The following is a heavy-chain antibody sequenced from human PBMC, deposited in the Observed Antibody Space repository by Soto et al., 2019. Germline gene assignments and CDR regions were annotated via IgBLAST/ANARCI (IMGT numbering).Heavy chain of an antibody. J-gene: IGHJ4*02. CDR2: ISGSGGST. CDR3: AKAPHQVVPAAMSLDY. V-gene: IGHV3-23*01. Sequence: GGSLRLSCAASGFTFSSYAMSWVRQAPGKGLEWVSAISGSGGSTYYADSVKGRFTISRDNSKNTLYLQMNSLRAEDTAVYYCAKAPHQVVPAAMSLDYWGQGTLVTVSS. CDR1: GFTFSSYA. D-gene: IGHD2-2*01.